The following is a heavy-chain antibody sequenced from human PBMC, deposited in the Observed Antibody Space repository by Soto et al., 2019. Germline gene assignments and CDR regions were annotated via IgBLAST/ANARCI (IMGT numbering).Heavy chain of an antibody. J-gene: IGHJ4*02. CDR3: ARGWVQLATYHIFGY. D-gene: IGHD1-1*01. V-gene: IGHV1-69*13. CDR1: GGTFSSYA. Sequence: SVKVSCKASGGTFSSYAISCVRQAPGQGLEWMGGIIPIFGTANYAQKFQGRVTITADESTCTAYMELSSLRSEDTAVYYCARGWVQLATYHIFGYCVRRTRVTVCS. CDR2: IIPIFGTA.